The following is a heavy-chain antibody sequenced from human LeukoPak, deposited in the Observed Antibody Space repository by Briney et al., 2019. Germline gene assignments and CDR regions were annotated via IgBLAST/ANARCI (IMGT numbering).Heavy chain of an antibody. CDR1: GFTFSSYA. D-gene: IGHD2-21*01. J-gene: IGHJ4*02. V-gene: IGHV3-7*01. Sequence: PGGSLRLSCAASGFTFSSYAMSWVRQAPGKGLEWVANIKQDGSEKYYVDSVKGRFTISRDNAKNSLYLQMNSLRAEDTAVYYCARDGVDWDYWGQGTLVTVSS. CDR2: IKQDGSEK. CDR3: ARDGVDWDY.